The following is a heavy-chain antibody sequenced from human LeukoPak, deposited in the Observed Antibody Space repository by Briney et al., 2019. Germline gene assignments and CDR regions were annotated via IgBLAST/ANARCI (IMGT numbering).Heavy chain of an antibody. Sequence: PSETLSLTCTVSGGSISSYYWSWIRQPPGKGLEWIGYIYYSGSTNYNPSLKSRVTISVDTSKNQFSLKLSSVTAADTAVYYCARDLLVRGVTTYYSYGMDVWGQGTTVTVSS. CDR1: GGSISSYY. CDR2: IYYSGST. CDR3: ARDLLVRGVTTYYSYGMDV. J-gene: IGHJ6*02. D-gene: IGHD3-10*01. V-gene: IGHV4-59*01.